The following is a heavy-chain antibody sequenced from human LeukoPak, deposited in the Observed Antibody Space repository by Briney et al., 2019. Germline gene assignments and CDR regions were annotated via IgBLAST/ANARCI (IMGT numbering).Heavy chain of an antibody. CDR1: GFTVSRNY. CDR2: ISSSGSTI. D-gene: IGHD6-13*01. J-gene: IGHJ6*03. Sequence: GGSLRLSCAASGFTVSRNYMSWIRQAPGKGLEWVSYISSSGSTIYYADSVKGRFTISRDNAKNSLYLQMNSLRAEDTAVYYCGAAAGARYYMDVWGKGTTVTISS. CDR3: GAAAGARYYMDV. V-gene: IGHV3-11*01.